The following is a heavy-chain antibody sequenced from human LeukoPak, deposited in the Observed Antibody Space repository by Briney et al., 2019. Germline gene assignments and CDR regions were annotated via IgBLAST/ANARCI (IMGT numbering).Heavy chain of an antibody. CDR1: GGTFSSYA. CDR2: IIPIFGTA. Sequence: GASVKVSCKASGGTFSSYAISWVRQAPGQGLEWMGGIIPIFGTANYAQKFQGRVTITADESTSTAYMELSSLRSVDTAVYYCAGGYAGDAMVPNYGMDVWGQGTTVTVSS. CDR3: AGGYAGDAMVPNYGMDV. D-gene: IGHD5-18*01. V-gene: IGHV1-69*01. J-gene: IGHJ6*02.